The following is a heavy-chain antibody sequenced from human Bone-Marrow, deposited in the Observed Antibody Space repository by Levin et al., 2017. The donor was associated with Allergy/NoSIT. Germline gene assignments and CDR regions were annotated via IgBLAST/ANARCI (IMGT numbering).Heavy chain of an antibody. CDR2: IIPMLGIP. Sequence: PAASVKVSCKASGGVFSTYTISWVRQAPGQGLEWMGTIIPMLGIPDYAQKFKGRLVISADKSSSTAYMELNRLTSEDTTVYYCARHKGGNHIFDDWGQGSLVIVSS. D-gene: IGHD4-23*01. V-gene: IGHV1-69*02. CDR3: ARHKGGNHIFDD. CDR1: GGVFSTYT. J-gene: IGHJ4*02.